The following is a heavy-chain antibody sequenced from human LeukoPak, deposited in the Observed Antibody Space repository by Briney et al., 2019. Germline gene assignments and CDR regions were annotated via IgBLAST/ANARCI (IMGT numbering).Heavy chain of an antibody. Sequence: PGGSLRLSCAASGFRFSDYYMTWIRQAPGKGLEWISYISSPGTTIYYADSVKGRFSISRDNAKNSLYLQMNSLRAEDTAVYYCAKAAGYHYTGAYGVWGQGTLVTVSS. J-gene: IGHJ4*02. V-gene: IGHV3-11*01. CDR3: AKAAGYHYTGAYGV. CDR1: GFRFSDYY. CDR2: ISSPGTTI. D-gene: IGHD3-16*02.